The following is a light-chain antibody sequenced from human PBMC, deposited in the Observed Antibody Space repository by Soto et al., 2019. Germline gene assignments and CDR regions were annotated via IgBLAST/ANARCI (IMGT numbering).Light chain of an antibody. V-gene: IGKV3-15*01. CDR2: GAS. J-gene: IGKJ4*01. Sequence: EIVMTQSPATLSVSPGERATLSCRASESVSSNLAWYQQKPGQAPRLAIYGASIRATGIPARFSGSGSGTEFTLTISSLQSEDLALYYCQEYNNWPPLTFGGGTKVEFK. CDR1: ESVSSN. CDR3: QEYNNWPPLT.